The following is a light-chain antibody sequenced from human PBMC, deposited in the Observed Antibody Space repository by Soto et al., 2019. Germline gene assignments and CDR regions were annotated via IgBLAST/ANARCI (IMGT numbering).Light chain of an antibody. CDR2: EVN. V-gene: IGLV2-23*02. J-gene: IGLJ3*02. CDR3: CSYARNTTWV. CDR1: SNNVGNYNL. Sequence: QSVLTQPASVSGSPGQSITISCTGTSNNVGNYNLVSWYQQHPGKAPKLIIYEVNKRPSGVSDRISGSKSGNTASLTISGLQAEDEDDFYCCSYARNTTWVFGGGTKLTVL.